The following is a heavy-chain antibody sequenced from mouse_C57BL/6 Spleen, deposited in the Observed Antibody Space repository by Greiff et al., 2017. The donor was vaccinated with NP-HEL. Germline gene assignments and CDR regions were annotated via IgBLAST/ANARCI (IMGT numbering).Heavy chain of an antibody. V-gene: IGHV1-72*01. CDR1: GYTFTSYW. CDR2: IDPNSGGT. D-gene: IGHD2-4*01. CDR3: ARTGDYDYDRIDY. Sequence: QVQLKQPGAELVKPGASVKLSCKASGYTFTSYWMHWVKQRPGRGLEWIGRIDPNSGGTKYNEKFKSKATLTVDKPSSTAYMQLSSLTSEDSAVYYCARTGDYDYDRIDYWGQGTTLTVSS. J-gene: IGHJ2*01.